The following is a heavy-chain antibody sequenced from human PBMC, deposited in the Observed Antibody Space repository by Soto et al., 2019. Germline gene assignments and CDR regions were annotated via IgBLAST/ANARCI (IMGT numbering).Heavy chain of an antibody. V-gene: IGHV4-30-4*01. D-gene: IGHD3-3*01. J-gene: IGHJ4*02. CDR1: GGSISSGDYY. Sequence: QVQLQESGPGLVKPSQTLSLTCTVSGGSISSGDYYWSWIRQPPGKGLEWIGYIYYSGSTYYNPSLKSRVTISVDTSKNQFSLKLSSVTAADTAVYYCARVSYDFWSGYYRGGGDYYFDYWGQGTLVTVSS. CDR3: ARVSYDFWSGYYRGGGDYYFDY. CDR2: IYYSGST.